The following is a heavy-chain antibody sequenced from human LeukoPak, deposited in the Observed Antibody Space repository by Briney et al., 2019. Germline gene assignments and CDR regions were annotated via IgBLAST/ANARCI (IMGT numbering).Heavy chain of an antibody. CDR1: GYTFTSYG. D-gene: IGHD6-19*01. V-gene: IGHV1-18*01. CDR2: ISAYNGNT. Sequence: GASVKVSCKASGYTFTSYGISWVQQAPGQGLEWMGWISAYNGNTNYAQKLQGRVTMTTDTSTSTAYMELRSLRSDDTAVYYCAGDLAVAGALHFDYWGQGTLVTVSS. CDR3: AGDLAVAGALHFDY. J-gene: IGHJ4*02.